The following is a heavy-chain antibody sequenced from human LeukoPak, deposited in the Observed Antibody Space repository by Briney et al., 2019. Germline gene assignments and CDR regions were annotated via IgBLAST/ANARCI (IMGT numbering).Heavy chain of an antibody. Sequence: GASVKVSCKASGGTFSSYAVTWVRQAPGQGLEWMGGIIPIFGTANSAQKFQGRVTITRNTSISTAYMELSSLRSEDTAVYYCARGLEGWYMDVWGKGTTVTVSS. CDR1: GGTFSSYA. J-gene: IGHJ6*03. D-gene: IGHD5-24*01. V-gene: IGHV1-69*05. CDR2: IIPIFGTA. CDR3: ARGLEGWYMDV.